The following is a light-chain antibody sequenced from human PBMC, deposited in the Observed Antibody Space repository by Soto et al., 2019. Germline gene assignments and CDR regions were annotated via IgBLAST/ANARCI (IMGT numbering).Light chain of an antibody. CDR2: EVS. V-gene: IGLV2-14*03. Sequence: QSVLTQPASVSGSPGQSITISCTGTSSDVGGYNYVSWYQQHPGKGPKLMIYEVSNRPSGVSNRFSGSKSGNTATLTTSGLQAEDEVDYYFISYTSTTTRVFGPGTKVTVL. CDR1: SSDVGGYNY. J-gene: IGLJ1*01. CDR3: ISYTSTTTRV.